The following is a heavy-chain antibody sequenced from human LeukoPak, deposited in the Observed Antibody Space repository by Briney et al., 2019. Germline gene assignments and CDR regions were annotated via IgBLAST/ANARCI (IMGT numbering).Heavy chain of an antibody. CDR1: GGSISGFY. CDR3: ARGLAVYGDYGRRTYYFDF. CDR2: IYNSGST. V-gene: IGHV4-59*01. J-gene: IGHJ4*02. Sequence: SETLSLTCTVSGGSISGFYWSWIRQALGKRLEWIGYIYNSGSTNYNPSLKSRVTMSVDTSKNQFSLNLSSVTAADTAVYYCARGLAVYGDYGRRTYYFDFWGQGTLVTVSS. D-gene: IGHD4-17*01.